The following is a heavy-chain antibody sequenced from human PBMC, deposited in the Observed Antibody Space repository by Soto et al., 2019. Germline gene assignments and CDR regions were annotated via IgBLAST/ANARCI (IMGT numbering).Heavy chain of an antibody. CDR2: ISNSGST. D-gene: IGHD5-18*01. CDR1: GGSVTSDEDY. J-gene: IGHJ4*02. CDR3: ATESGSTYGYFDH. Sequence: TLSLTCTVSGGSVTSDEDYWTWIRQSPGKGLEWIGYISNSGSTGYNPSLKTRLSMSVDRSKNQFTLRLTSVTAADTAVYFCATESGSTYGYFDHWGQGTQVTVS. V-gene: IGHV4-30-4*01.